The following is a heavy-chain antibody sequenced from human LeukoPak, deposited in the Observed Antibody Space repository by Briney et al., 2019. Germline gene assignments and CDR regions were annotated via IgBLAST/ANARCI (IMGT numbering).Heavy chain of an antibody. CDR1: GFTFSSYS. Sequence: GGSLRLSCAASGFTFSSYSMNWVRQAPGKGLEWVSSISSSSYIYYADSVKGRFTISRDNAKNSLYLQMNSLRAEDTAVYYCARDLGQQLVHFDYWGQGTLVTVSS. J-gene: IGHJ4*02. D-gene: IGHD6-13*01. V-gene: IGHV3-21*01. CDR3: ARDLGQQLVHFDY. CDR2: ISSSSYI.